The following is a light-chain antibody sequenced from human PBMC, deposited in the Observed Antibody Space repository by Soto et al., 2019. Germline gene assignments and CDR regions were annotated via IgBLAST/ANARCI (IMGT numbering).Light chain of an antibody. CDR3: QKYNSAPQS. J-gene: IGKJ1*01. V-gene: IGKV1-27*01. Sequence: DIQMTQSPSSLSASVGDRVTITCRASQSISNYFAWYQQKPGKVPKLLIYAASTLQSGVASRFSGSGSGTGFTLTISILQPEDVATYYCQKYNSAPQSFGEGTKVEIK. CDR1: QSISNY. CDR2: AAS.